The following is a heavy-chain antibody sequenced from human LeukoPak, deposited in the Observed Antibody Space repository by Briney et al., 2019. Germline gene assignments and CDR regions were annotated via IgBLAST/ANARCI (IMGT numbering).Heavy chain of an antibody. CDR1: GYNFPNYW. D-gene: IGHD1-7*01. J-gene: IGHJ4*02. CDR2: MYPGDSDT. CDR3: ARRHKDWELFEY. V-gene: IGHV5-51*01. Sequence: GESLKISCKGSGYNFPNYWIGWARQMPGKGLEWMGIMYPGDSDTRYDPSFQGLVTISADKSITTAYLQWSSLKASDTAVYYCARRHKDWELFEYWGQGTLVTVSS.